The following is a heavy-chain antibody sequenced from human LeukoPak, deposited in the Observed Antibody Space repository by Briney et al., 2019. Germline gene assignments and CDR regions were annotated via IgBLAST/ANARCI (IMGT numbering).Heavy chain of an antibody. CDR2: ISSSSSSI. Sequence: PGGSLRLSCAASGFTLSSFSMNWVRQAPGKGLEWVSYISSSSSSIYYTDSVKGRFTISRDNAKNSLYLQMNSLRAEDTAVYYCARGRAPSYGYFDYWGQGTLVTVSS. J-gene: IGHJ4*02. D-gene: IGHD3-16*01. CDR3: ARGRAPSYGYFDY. V-gene: IGHV3-48*01. CDR1: GFTLSSFS.